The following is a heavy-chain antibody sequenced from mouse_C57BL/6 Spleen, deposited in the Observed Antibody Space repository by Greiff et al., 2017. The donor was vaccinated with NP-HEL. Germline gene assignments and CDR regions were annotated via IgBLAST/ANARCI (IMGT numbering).Heavy chain of an antibody. CDR1: GYTFTSYW. J-gene: IGHJ3*01. CDR2: IDPSDSYT. Sequence: VQLQQPGAELVMPGASVKLSCKAFGYTFTSYWMHWVKQRPGQGLEWIGEIDPSDSYTNYNQKFKGKSTLTVDKSSSTAYMQLSSLTSEDSAVYYCARGEAESFFLYWGQGTLVTVSA. CDR3: ARGEAESFFLY. V-gene: IGHV1-69*01. D-gene: IGHD2-13*01.